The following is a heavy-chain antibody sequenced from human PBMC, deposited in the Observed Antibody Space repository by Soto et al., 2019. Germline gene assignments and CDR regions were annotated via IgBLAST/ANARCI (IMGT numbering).Heavy chain of an antibody. V-gene: IGHV3-9*02. Sequence: DVQLVESGGGLVQPGRSLRLSCVASGFIADDYAMHWVRQAPGKGLEWVSGISSNSATINYADSGKGRFTISRDNAKNSLFLQMNSLRPEDTAFYYCAKDMKWGGMTTIHYFDSWGQGTLVTVSS. CDR2: ISSNSATI. D-gene: IGHD4-17*01. CDR1: GFIADDYA. CDR3: AKDMKWGGMTTIHYFDS. J-gene: IGHJ4*02.